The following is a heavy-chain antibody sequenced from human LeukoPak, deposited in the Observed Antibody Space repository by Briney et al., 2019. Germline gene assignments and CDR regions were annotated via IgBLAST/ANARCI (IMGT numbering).Heavy chain of an antibody. Sequence: PGRSLRLSCAASGFTFSSYGMHWVRQAPGKGLEWVAVISYDGSNKYYADSVKGRFTISRDNSKNTLYLQMNSLRAEDTAVYYCAKAPYYFGSGSSWGQGTLVTVSS. CDR2: ISYDGSNK. CDR3: AKAPYYFGSGSS. J-gene: IGHJ4*02. D-gene: IGHD3-10*01. V-gene: IGHV3-30*18. CDR1: GFTFSSYG.